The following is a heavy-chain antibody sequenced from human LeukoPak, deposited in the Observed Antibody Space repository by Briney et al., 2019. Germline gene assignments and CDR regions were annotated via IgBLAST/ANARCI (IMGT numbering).Heavy chain of an antibody. J-gene: IGHJ4*01. Sequence: GGSLRVASGPARSALRPDGMHCSRQAPGKGLVWVSHISTDGTATTYADSVKGRFTISRDNAKSTLYLQMNSLRAEDTAVYYCLSDSTLSFDYWG. CDR3: LSDSTLSFDY. CDR2: ISTDGTAT. CDR1: RSALRPDG. V-gene: IGHV3-74*01. D-gene: IGHD2-2*01.